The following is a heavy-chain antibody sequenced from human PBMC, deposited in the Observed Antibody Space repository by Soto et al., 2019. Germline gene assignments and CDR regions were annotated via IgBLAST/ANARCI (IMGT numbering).Heavy chain of an antibody. CDR2: VYYIGST. J-gene: IGHJ4*02. V-gene: IGHV4-59*01. Sequence: ETRHLICSVSGSSIDVSYWSLIQHSPGKGLEWLGYVYYIGSTNYSPSLRSRVSISVDTSKNEFSLRLSSVTAADTAVYFCARSVAVPGAHIDYWGQGTQVTVSS. CDR3: ARSVAVPGAHIDY. CDR1: GSSIDVSY. D-gene: IGHD6-19*01.